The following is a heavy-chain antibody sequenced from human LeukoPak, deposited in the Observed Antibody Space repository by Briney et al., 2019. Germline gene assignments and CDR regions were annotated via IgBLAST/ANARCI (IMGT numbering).Heavy chain of an antibody. V-gene: IGHV3-15*01. CDR3: TTDLVQQAKSKSGYYIDFDY. J-gene: IGHJ4*02. CDR2: IKSKTDGGTT. D-gene: IGHD3-22*01. Sequence: GSLRLSCAASGFTFRNAWMSWVRQAPGKGLECVGRIKSKTDGGTTDYAAPVKGRFTISIDDSKNTLYLQMNSLKTEDTAVYYCTTDLVQQAKSKSGYYIDFDYWGQGTLLTVSS. CDR1: GFTFRNAW.